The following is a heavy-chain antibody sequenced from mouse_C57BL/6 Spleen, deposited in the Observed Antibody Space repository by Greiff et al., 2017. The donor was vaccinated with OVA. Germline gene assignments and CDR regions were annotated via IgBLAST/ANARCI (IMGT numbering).Heavy chain of an antibody. V-gene: IGHV1-80*01. CDR1: GYAFSSYW. CDR3: EAYYYGSRDAMDY. D-gene: IGHD1-1*01. CDR2: IYPGDGDT. Sequence: VQLQQSGAELVKPGASVKISCKASGYAFSSYWMNWVKQRPGKGLEWIGQIYPGDGDTNYNGKFKGKATLTADKSSSTAYMQLSSLTSEDSAVYFCEAYYYGSRDAMDYWGQGTSVTVSS. J-gene: IGHJ4*01.